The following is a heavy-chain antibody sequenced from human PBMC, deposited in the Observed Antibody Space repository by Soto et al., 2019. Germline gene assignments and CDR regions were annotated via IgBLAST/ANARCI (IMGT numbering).Heavy chain of an antibody. D-gene: IGHD3-22*01. V-gene: IGHV1-18*01. CDR1: GYTFTSYG. CDR2: ISAYNGNT. J-gene: IGHJ3*02. CDR3: ARDVRDYYDSSGYRFDALDI. Sequence: QVQLVQSRAEVKKPGASVKVSCKASGYTFTSYGISWVRQAPGQGLEWMGWISAYNGNTNYAQKLQGRVTMTTDTSTSTAYMELRSLRSDDTAVYYCARDVRDYYDSSGYRFDALDILGQGTMVTVSS.